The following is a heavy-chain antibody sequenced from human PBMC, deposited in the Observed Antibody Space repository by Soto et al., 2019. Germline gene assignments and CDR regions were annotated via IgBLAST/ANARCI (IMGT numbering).Heavy chain of an antibody. V-gene: IGHV4-59*01. Sequence: PSETLSLTCTVSGGSISSYYWNWIRQPPGKGPEWIGYVYYSGSTNYNPSLKSRVTISVDASKNQFSLKLSSVTAADTAVYYCARGSPDYYGSGSYYTVDYWGQGTLVTVSS. CDR3: ARGSPDYYGSGSYYTVDY. CDR2: VYYSGST. D-gene: IGHD3-10*01. CDR1: GGSISSYY. J-gene: IGHJ4*02.